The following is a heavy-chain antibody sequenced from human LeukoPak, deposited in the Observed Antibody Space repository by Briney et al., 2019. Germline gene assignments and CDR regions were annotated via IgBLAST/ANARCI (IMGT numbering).Heavy chain of an antibody. CDR2: INHSGST. Sequence: PSETLSLTCAVSGGSISSSNWWSWVRQPPGKGLEWIGEINHSGSTNYNPSLKSRVTISVDTSKNQFSLKLSSVTAADTAVYYCARLRQWLVSRPSGVDYWGQGTLVTVSS. CDR3: ARLRQWLVSRPSGVDY. CDR1: GGSISSSNW. D-gene: IGHD6-19*01. V-gene: IGHV4-4*02. J-gene: IGHJ4*02.